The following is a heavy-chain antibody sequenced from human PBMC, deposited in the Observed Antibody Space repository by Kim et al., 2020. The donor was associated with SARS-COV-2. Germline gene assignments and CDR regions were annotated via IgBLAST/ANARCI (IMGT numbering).Heavy chain of an antibody. V-gene: IGHV3-33*08. CDR3: ARDEHPFYYYDSSGRIPDY. CDR2: IWYDGSNK. D-gene: IGHD3-22*01. J-gene: IGHJ4*02. Sequence: GGSLRLSCAASGFTFSSYGMHWVRQAPGKGLEWVAVIWYDGSNKYYADSVKGRFTISRDNSKNTLYLQMNSLRAEDTAVYYCARDEHPFYYYDSSGRIPDYWGQGTLVTVSS. CDR1: GFTFSSYG.